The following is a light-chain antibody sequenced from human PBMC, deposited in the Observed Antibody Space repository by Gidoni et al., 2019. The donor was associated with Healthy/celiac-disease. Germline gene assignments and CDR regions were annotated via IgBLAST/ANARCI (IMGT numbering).Light chain of an antibody. CDR1: SSNIGSNT. V-gene: IGLV1-44*01. Sequence: QSVLTQPPSASGTPGQRVTISCSGSSSNIGSNTVNWYQQLPGTAPKLLIYSNNQRPLGVPDRFSGSKSGTSASLAISGLQSEDEADYYCAAWDDSLIYVFGTGTKVTVL. J-gene: IGLJ1*01. CDR2: SNN. CDR3: AAWDDSLIYV.